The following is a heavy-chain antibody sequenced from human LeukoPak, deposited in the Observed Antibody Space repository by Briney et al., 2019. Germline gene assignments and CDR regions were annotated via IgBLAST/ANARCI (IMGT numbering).Heavy chain of an antibody. D-gene: IGHD6-6*01. Sequence: ASVKVSCKASGYTFTGYYMHWVRQAPGQGLEWMGRINPNSGGTNYAQKFQGRVTMTRDTSISTAYMELSRLRSDDTAVYYRARDREQLWEGLWDDYWGQGTLVTVSS. CDR2: INPNSGGT. CDR3: ARDREQLWEGLWDDY. CDR1: GYTFTGYY. V-gene: IGHV1-2*06. J-gene: IGHJ4*02.